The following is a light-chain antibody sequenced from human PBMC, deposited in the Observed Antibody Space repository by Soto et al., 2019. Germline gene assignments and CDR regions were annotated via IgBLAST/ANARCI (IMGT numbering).Light chain of an antibody. CDR3: CSYAGSYTL. CDR1: STDVGGYNY. CDR2: DVG. Sequence: QSALTQPRSVSGSPGQSVTISCTGTSTDVGGYNYVSWYQQHPDNAPKLIIYDVGEWPSGVSDRFSGSKSGNTASLTISGLQAEDEADYYCCSYAGSYTLFGGGTKVTVL. V-gene: IGLV2-11*01. J-gene: IGLJ3*02.